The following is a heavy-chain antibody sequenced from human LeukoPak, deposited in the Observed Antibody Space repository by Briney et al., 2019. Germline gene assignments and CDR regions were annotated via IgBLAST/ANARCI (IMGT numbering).Heavy chain of an antibody. CDR3: ARYLGYCSSTSCWHWFDP. D-gene: IGHD2-2*01. V-gene: IGHV3-11*04. J-gene: IGHJ5*02. Sequence: PGGSLRLSCAASGFTFSDYYISWIRQAPGKGLEWVSYISSSGSTIYYADSVKGRFTISRDNAKNSLYLQMNSLRAEDTAVYYCARYLGYCSSTSCWHWFDPWGQGTLVTVSS. CDR2: ISSSGSTI. CDR1: GFTFSDYY.